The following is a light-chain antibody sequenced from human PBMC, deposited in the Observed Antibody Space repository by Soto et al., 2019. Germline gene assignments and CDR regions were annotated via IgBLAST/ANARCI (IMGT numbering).Light chain of an antibody. CDR3: QQFNDYPLT. Sequence: AIQLTQSPASVSATVRDRVTITCRASQGINIALAWYQQKPGKTPRLLIFDASSLQSGVPSRFSGSGSVTDFTLTISSLQPEDFATYYCQQFNDYPLTFGGGAKADI. CDR2: DAS. V-gene: IGKV1D-13*01. CDR1: QGINIA. J-gene: IGKJ4*01.